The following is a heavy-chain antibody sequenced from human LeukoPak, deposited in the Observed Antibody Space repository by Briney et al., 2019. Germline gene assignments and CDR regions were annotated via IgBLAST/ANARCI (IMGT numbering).Heavy chain of an antibody. Sequence: SVKVSCKASGGVFTTYAISWVRQAPGQGLEWMGGIIPFLGTTNYAQKFQGRVTITADEPTRTAYMELTYLRSDDTAVYYCARGEYYYGSGSYQGRIFDYWGQGTLVTVSS. J-gene: IGHJ4*02. D-gene: IGHD3-10*01. CDR2: IIPFLGTT. CDR1: GGVFTTYA. CDR3: ARGEYYYGSGSYQGRIFDY. V-gene: IGHV1-69*13.